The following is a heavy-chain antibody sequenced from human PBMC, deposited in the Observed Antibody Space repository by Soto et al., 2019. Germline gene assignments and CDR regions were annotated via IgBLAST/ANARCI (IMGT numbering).Heavy chain of an antibody. V-gene: IGHV3-48*04. CDR3: ARGQTGTAGH. Sequence: PGGSLRLSCAASGFTFSSYSMNWVRQATGRGLEWVSYISSSSSNIYYADSVKGRFTISRDNAKNSLYLQMNSLRAEDTAVYYCARGQTGTAGHWGQGTLVTVSS. CDR1: GFTFSSYS. D-gene: IGHD1-1*01. J-gene: IGHJ4*02. CDR2: ISSSSSNI.